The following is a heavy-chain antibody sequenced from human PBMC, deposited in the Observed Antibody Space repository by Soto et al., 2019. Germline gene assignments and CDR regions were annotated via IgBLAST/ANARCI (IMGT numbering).Heavy chain of an antibody. CDR2: ISYDGSNK. D-gene: IGHD3-10*01. Sequence: GGSLRLSCAASGFTFSSCAMHWVRQAPGKGLEWVAVISYDGSNKYYADSVKGRFTVSRDNSKNTLYLQVNSLRAEDTAVYYCAKRYYDSGSYFRSFDYWGQGTLVTVSS. V-gene: IGHV3-30-3*02. CDR1: GFTFSSCA. CDR3: AKRYYDSGSYFRSFDY. J-gene: IGHJ4*02.